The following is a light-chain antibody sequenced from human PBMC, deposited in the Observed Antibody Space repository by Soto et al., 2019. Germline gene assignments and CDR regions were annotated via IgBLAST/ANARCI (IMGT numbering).Light chain of an antibody. Sequence: NVLTQSPGTLSLSPGERATLSCRASQSVSTSYLAWYQQKPGQAPRLLIYGASSRATGIPDRFSGSGSGTNFTLRISRLEPEDFAVYYCQQYGSSPYTFGQGTKVDIK. CDR1: QSVSTSY. J-gene: IGKJ2*01. CDR3: QQYGSSPYT. CDR2: GAS. V-gene: IGKV3-20*01.